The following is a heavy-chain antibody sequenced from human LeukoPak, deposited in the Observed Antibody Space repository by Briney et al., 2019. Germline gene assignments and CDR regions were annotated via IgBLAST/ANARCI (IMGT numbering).Heavy chain of an antibody. Sequence: PGESLRLSCTACGFTFSSYTMNGVRQAPGKGLEWVSAIHNGGGTTSYADSVKGRFTISRDNSKNTLFLQMNSLRAEDTAVYYYAKDSAFGGEDSWGQGTLVTVSS. J-gene: IGHJ4*02. V-gene: IGHV3-23*01. D-gene: IGHD3-16*01. CDR3: AKDSAFGGEDS. CDR2: IHNGGGTT. CDR1: GFTFSSYT.